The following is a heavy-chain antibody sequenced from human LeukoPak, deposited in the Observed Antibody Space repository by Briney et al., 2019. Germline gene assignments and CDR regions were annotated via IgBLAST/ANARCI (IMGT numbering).Heavy chain of an antibody. Sequence: GRSLRLSCAASGFTFDDYAMHWVRQAPGKGLEWVSAINWNSGNIGYADSVKGRFTISRDNAKNSLYLQMNSLRAEDTAVYYCARGGYDYAFDIWGQGTMVTVSS. D-gene: IGHD5-12*01. J-gene: IGHJ3*02. CDR3: ARGGYDYAFDI. V-gene: IGHV3-9*01. CDR2: INWNSGNI. CDR1: GFTFDDYA.